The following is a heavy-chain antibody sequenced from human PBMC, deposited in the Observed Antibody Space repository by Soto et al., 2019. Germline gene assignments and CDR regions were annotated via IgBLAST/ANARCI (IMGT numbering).Heavy chain of an antibody. CDR2: ITSDGGNT. V-gene: IGHV3-23*01. Sequence: EVQLLESGGGLVQPGGSLRLSCAASGFTFSSYAMTWVRQAPGKGLEWVSTITSDGGNTYYVDSVKGRCTISRDNSKNTLYLQMNSLRAEDTAIYYCAKGRGGNNRYSFDYWGQGTLVTVSS. J-gene: IGHJ4*02. D-gene: IGHD3-10*01. CDR3: AKGRGGNNRYSFDY. CDR1: GFTFSSYA.